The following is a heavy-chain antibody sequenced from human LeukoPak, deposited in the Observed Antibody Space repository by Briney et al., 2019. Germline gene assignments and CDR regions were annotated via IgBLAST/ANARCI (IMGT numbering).Heavy chain of an antibody. CDR3: AGGVAGRGDY. CDR2: INGDGSST. Sequence: GESLKLSCVASGFTFSRYRMHWVRQVPRKGLLWVSRINGDGSSTTYADSVKGRFTISRDNAKNTLYLQMTSLGAEDTALYYCAGGVAGRGDYWGQGTLVTVSS. V-gene: IGHV3-74*01. J-gene: IGHJ4*02. CDR1: GFTFSRYR. D-gene: IGHD6-6*01.